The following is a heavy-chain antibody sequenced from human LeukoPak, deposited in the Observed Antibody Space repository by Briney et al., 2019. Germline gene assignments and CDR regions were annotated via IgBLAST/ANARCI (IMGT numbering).Heavy chain of an antibody. J-gene: IGHJ4*02. CDR3: AKWGDYDVLTGYYVSDY. V-gene: IGHV3-23*01. CDR2: ITGSGGNT. CDR1: GFSFSNYS. D-gene: IGHD3-9*01. Sequence: GGSLRLSCAASGFSFSNYSMSSVRQAPGKGLELVSAITGSGGNTYYADSVKGRFTISRDNSKNTLYLQMNSLRAEDTAVYYCAKWGDYDVLTGYYVSDYWGQGTLVTVSS.